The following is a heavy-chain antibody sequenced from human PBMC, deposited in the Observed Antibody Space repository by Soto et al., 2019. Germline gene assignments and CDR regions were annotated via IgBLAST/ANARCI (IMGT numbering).Heavy chain of an antibody. D-gene: IGHD5-18*01. CDR2: IYYSGST. V-gene: IGHV4-59*01. Sequence: SETLSLTCTVSGGSISSYYWSWIRHPPGKGLEWIGYIYYSGSTNYNPSLKSRVAISVDTSKNQFSLKLSSVTAADTAVYYCARVGGDTAMVGGFDYWGQGTLVTVS. CDR1: GGSISSYY. J-gene: IGHJ4*02. CDR3: ARVGGDTAMVGGFDY.